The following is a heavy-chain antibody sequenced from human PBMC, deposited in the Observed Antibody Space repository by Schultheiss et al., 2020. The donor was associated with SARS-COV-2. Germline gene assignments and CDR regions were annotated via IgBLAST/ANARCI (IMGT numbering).Heavy chain of an antibody. V-gene: IGHV3-33*03. CDR2: IWYDGSKE. D-gene: IGHD3-3*01. Sequence: GESLKISCAVSGLAFSSFAMHWVRQAPGKGLEWVAVIWYDGSKEYYSDSVKGRFTISRDDSKNTLYLQMDSLRAEDTAVYYCATVRPIFGMVITPALYYFDSWGQGALVTVSS. J-gene: IGHJ4*02. CDR1: GLAFSSFA. CDR3: ATVRPIFGMVITPALYYFDS.